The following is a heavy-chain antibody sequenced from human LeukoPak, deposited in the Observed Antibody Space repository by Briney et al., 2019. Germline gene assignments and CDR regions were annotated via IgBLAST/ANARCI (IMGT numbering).Heavy chain of an antibody. D-gene: IGHD6-13*01. Sequence: PSETLSLTCTVSGGSISSGGYYWSWIRQHPGKGLEWIGYIYYSGSTNYNPSLKSRVTISVDTSKNQFSLKLSSVTAADTAVYYCARMGTAPQLVQGDWFDPWGQGTLVTVSS. V-gene: IGHV4-61*08. CDR1: GGSISSGGYY. CDR2: IYYSGST. CDR3: ARMGTAPQLVQGDWFDP. J-gene: IGHJ5*02.